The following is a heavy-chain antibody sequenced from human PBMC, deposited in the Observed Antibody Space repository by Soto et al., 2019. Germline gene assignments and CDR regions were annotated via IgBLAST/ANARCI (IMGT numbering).Heavy chain of an antibody. CDR1: GFTFSNAW. CDR3: TTDPEPYGDYGYGMDV. CDR2: IKSKTDGGTT. J-gene: IGHJ6*01. D-gene: IGHD4-17*01. Sequence: GGSLSLSCAASGFTFSNAWMSWVRQAPGKGLEWVGRIKSKTDGGTTDYAAPVKGRFTISREDSKNTLYLQMNSLKTEDTAVYYCTTDPEPYGDYGYGMDVWGQGTTVNVPS. V-gene: IGHV3-15*01.